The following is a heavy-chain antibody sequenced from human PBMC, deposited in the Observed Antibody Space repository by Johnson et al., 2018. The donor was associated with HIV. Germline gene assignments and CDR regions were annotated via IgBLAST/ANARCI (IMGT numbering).Heavy chain of an antibody. CDR1: GFTFDDYA. D-gene: IGHD1-1*01. CDR2: ISWNSGSI. J-gene: IGHJ3*02. CDR3: ARANDLSAFDI. V-gene: IGHV3-9*01. Sequence: VLLVESGGGVVQPGRSLRLSCAASGFTFDDYAMHWVRQAPGKGLEWVSGISWNSGSIGYADSVKGRFTISRDNSKNTLYLQMNSLRAGDTAVYYCARANDLSAFDIWGQGTMVTVSS.